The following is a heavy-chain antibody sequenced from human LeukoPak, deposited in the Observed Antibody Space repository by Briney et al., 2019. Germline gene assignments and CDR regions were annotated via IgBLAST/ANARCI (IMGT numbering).Heavy chain of an antibody. V-gene: IGHV4-61*02. J-gene: IGHJ6*03. CDR1: GASISSCRYC. CDR2: SYTTGST. CDR3: ATSPYYFYMDV. Sequence: SQTLSLTCSVSGASISSCRYCWTWIRQPAGKGLEWIGRSYTTGSTNYNPSLTSRVTISKDASKNQFSLNLSSVTAADTAVYYCATSPYYFYMDVWGKGTSVIVSS.